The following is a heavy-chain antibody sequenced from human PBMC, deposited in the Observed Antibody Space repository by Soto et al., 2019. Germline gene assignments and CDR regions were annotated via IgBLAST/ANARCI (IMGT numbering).Heavy chain of an antibody. D-gene: IGHD3-10*01. CDR2: LIGGHYGT. CDR1: GFTFSSFA. V-gene: IGHV3-23*01. J-gene: IGHJ5*02. Sequence: GGSLRLSCAASGFTFSSFAMSWVRQPPGKGLEWVSTLIGGHYGTAYSYSVKGRFTVSRDNSKNCLYLQMNSLGVEDTAMYFCAKGKSTGDIDWFDPWGQGSLVTVSS. CDR3: AKGKSTGDIDWFDP.